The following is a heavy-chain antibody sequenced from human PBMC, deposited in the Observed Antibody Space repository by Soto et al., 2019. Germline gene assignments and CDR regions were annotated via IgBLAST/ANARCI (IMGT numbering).Heavy chain of an antibody. D-gene: IGHD4-17*01. CDR2: IYYSGRT. V-gene: IGHV4-59*01. Sequence: QVQLQESGPGLVKPSEPLSLTCTVSGGSISSYYWSWIRQPPGKGLEWIGYIYYSGRTNYNPSLKSRVTISVDTSTNQFSLKLSSVTAADTAVYYCARSYGASFDYWGQGTLVTVSS. CDR1: GGSISSYY. J-gene: IGHJ4*02. CDR3: ARSYGASFDY.